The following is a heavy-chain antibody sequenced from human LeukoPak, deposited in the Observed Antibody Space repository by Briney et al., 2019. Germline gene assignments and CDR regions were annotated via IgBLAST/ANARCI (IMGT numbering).Heavy chain of an antibody. CDR3: AKDPVDGSGSPNEGY. V-gene: IGHV3-53*01. CDR1: GFTVSGNY. D-gene: IGHD3-10*01. J-gene: IGHJ4*02. CDR2: IYGGGGT. Sequence: GGSLRLSCAASGFTVSGNYMSWVRQAPGKGLEWVSAIYGGGGTYYADSVKGRFTISRDNSKNTLYLQMNSLRAEDTAMYYCAKDPVDGSGSPNEGYWGQGTLVTVSS.